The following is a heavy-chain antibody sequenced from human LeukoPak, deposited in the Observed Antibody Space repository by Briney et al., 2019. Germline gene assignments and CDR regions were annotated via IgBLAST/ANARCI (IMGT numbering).Heavy chain of an antibody. CDR3: ARDVAAAGNDY. V-gene: IGHV4-34*01. Sequence: SETLSLTCTVSGGSISSHYWSWIRQPPGKGLEWIGEINHSGSTNYNPSLKSRVTISVDTSKNQFSLKLSSVTAADTAVYYCARDVAAAGNDYWGQGTLVTVSS. J-gene: IGHJ4*02. D-gene: IGHD6-13*01. CDR1: GGSISSHY. CDR2: INHSGST.